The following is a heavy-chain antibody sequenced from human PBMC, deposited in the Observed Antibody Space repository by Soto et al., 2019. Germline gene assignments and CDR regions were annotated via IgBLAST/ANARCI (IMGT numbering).Heavy chain of an antibody. CDR2: ISGSGGST. CDR3: AKGRYSGTSAADY. CDR1: GFTFSSYA. D-gene: IGHD1-26*01. V-gene: IGHV3-23*01. J-gene: IGHJ4*02. Sequence: EVQLLESGGGLVQPGGSLRLSCAASGFTFSSYAMSWVRQAPGKGLEWVSAISGSGGSTYYADSVKGRFTISRDNSKNTLYLQMNSLRAEDTAVYYFAKGRYSGTSAADYWGQGTLVTVSS.